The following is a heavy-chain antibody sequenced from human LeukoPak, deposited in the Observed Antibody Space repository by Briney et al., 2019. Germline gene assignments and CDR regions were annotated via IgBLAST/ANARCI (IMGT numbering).Heavy chain of an antibody. Sequence: ASVKVSCKASGYTFTSYGITWVRQAPGQGLEWMGWISAYNAYTYYAQKLQGRVTMTTDTSTSTAYMELSSLRSEDTAVYYCASRYYYGSGSGDYWGQGTLVTVSS. D-gene: IGHD3-10*01. CDR3: ASRYYYGSGSGDY. V-gene: IGHV1-18*01. J-gene: IGHJ4*02. CDR2: ISAYNAYT. CDR1: GYTFTSYG.